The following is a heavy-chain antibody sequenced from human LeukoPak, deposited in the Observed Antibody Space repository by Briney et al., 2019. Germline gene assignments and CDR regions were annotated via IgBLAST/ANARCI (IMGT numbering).Heavy chain of an antibody. CDR3: ARGLQQWFALDY. D-gene: IGHD6-19*01. J-gene: IGHJ4*02. CDR2: IWYDGSNE. V-gene: IGHV3-33*01. Sequence: PGTSLRLSCAASGFTFNTYGMHWVRQAPGKGLEWVAVIWYDGSNEYYGDSVKGRFTISRDNSKNTLNLQMNSLRAADTAVYYCARGLQQWFALDYWGQGTLVTVSS. CDR1: GFTFNTYG.